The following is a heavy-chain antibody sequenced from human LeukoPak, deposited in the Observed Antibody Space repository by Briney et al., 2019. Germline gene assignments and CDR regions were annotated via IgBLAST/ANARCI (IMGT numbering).Heavy chain of an antibody. J-gene: IGHJ4*02. D-gene: IGHD2-2*01. V-gene: IGHV4-31*03. CDR3: AKDKHYCSSASCYLYFFDY. CDR2: IYYSGST. CDR1: GGSISSGGYY. Sequence: PSQTLSLTCTVSGGSISSGGYYWSWIRQHPGKGLEWIGYIYYSGSTYYNPSLKSRVTISVDTSKNQFSLKLSSATAADTAVYYCAKDKHYCSSASCYLYFFDYWGQGTLVTVSS.